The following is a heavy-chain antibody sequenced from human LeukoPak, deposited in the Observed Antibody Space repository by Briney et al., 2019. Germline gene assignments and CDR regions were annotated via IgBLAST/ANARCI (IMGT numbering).Heavy chain of an antibody. V-gene: IGHV3-30-3*01. CDR2: ISYDGSNK. CDR1: GFTFSSYA. Sequence: PGGSLRLSCAASGFTFSSYAMHWVRQAPGRGLEWVAVISYDGSNKYYADSVKGRFTISRDNSKNTLYLQMNSLRAEDTAVYYCARGIVVVVAAPGDYFDYWGQGTLVTVSS. D-gene: IGHD2-15*01. CDR3: ARGIVVVVAAPGDYFDY. J-gene: IGHJ4*02.